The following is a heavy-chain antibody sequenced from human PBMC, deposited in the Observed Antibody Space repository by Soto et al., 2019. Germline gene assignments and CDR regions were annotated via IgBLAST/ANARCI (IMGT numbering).Heavy chain of an antibody. J-gene: IGHJ4*02. CDR3: ARSYKWPGLCDY. V-gene: IGHV3-53*01. CDR2: TYKDGST. D-gene: IGHD1-20*01. Sequence: AGVCLRLSCAVSRLAVSSSFMSWVRLAPGKGLEWVSATYKDGSTYYADFVQGRFTISTDVSKDTLYLQMNRLRAEDMAVYYCARSYKWPGLCDYWRRGTMVT. CDR1: RLAVSSSF.